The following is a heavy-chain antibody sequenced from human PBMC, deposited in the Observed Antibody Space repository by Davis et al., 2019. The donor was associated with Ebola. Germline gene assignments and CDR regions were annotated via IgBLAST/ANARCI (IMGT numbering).Heavy chain of an antibody. Sequence: ASVKVSCKASGYTFTSYAMNWVRQAPGQGLEWMGWINTNTGNPTYAQGFTGRFVFSLDTSVSTAYLQISSLKAEDTAVYYCARAIAAAGPEREVVYYYGMDVWGKGTTVTVSS. CDR1: GYTFTSYA. J-gene: IGHJ6*04. V-gene: IGHV7-4-1*02. CDR3: ARAIAAAGPEREVVYYYGMDV. D-gene: IGHD6-13*01. CDR2: INTNTGNP.